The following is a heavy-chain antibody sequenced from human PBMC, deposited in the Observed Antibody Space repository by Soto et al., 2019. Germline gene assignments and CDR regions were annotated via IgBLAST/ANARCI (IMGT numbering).Heavy chain of an antibody. CDR2: IKSKTDGGTT. CDR1: GFTFSNAW. D-gene: IGHD2-2*01. CDR3: TTGYCSSTSCYPQARYFDY. V-gene: IGHV3-15*01. Sequence: GGSLRLSCAASGFTFSNAWMSWVRQAPGKELEGVGRIKSKTDGGTTDYAAPVKGRFTISRDDSKNTLYLQMNSLKTEDTAVYYCTTGYCSSTSCYPQARYFDYWGQGTLVTVSS. J-gene: IGHJ4*02.